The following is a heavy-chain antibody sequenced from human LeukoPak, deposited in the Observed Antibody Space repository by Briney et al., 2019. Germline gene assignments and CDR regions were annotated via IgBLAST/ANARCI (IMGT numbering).Heavy chain of an antibody. J-gene: IGHJ4*02. D-gene: IGHD2-8*01. Sequence: GGSLRLSCAASGFTFSSYSMSWVRQAPGKGLEWVSYTSSSSSTISYPDSVKGRFTISRDNAKNSLYLQMNNLRAEDTAVYYCARDRCTNGVCYTFAYWGQGTLVTVSS. CDR3: ARDRCTNGVCYTFAY. CDR1: GFTFSSYS. CDR2: TSSSSSTI. V-gene: IGHV3-48*01.